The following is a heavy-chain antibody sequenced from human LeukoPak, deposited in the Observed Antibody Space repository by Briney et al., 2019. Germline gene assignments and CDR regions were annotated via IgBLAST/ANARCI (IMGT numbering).Heavy chain of an antibody. CDR3: ARLASRVAAGSIPY. D-gene: IGHD6-13*01. V-gene: IGHV1-2*02. CDR2: INPNSGGT. Sequence: GASVKVSCKASGYTFTGYYMHWVRQAPGQGLEWMGWINPNSGGTNYAQKFQGRVTMTRDTSISTAYMELSRLRSDDTAVYYCARLASRVAAGSIPYWGQGTLVTVSS. CDR1: GYTFTGYY. J-gene: IGHJ4*02.